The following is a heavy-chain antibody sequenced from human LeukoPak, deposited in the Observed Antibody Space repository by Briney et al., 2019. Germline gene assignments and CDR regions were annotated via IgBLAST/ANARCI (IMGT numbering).Heavy chain of an antibody. Sequence: SETLSLTCAVSGGSISSGGYSWSWIRQPPGKGLEWIGYIYHSGSTYYNPSLKSRVTISVDRSKNQLSLKLSSVTAADTAVYYCASLDYGDYEGLFDYWGQGTLVTVSS. J-gene: IGHJ4*02. D-gene: IGHD4-17*01. CDR1: GGSISSGGYS. CDR2: IYHSGST. CDR3: ASLDYGDYEGLFDY. V-gene: IGHV4-30-2*01.